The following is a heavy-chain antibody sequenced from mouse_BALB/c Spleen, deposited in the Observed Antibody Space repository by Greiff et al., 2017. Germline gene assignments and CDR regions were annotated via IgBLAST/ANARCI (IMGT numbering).Heavy chain of an antibody. CDR1: GYTFTSYW. CDR3: AGYYFDY. J-gene: IGHJ2*01. CDR2: INPSNGRT. V-gene: IGHV1S81*02. Sequence: QVQLQQPGAELAKPGASVKLSCKASGYTFTSYWMHWVKQRPGQGLEWIGEINPSNGRTNYNEKFKSKATLTVDKSSSTAYMQLSSLTSEDSAVYYSAGYYFDYWGEGTTLTVSS.